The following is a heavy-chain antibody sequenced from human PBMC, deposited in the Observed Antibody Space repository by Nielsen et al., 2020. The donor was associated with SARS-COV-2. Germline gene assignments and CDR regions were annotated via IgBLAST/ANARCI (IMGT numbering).Heavy chain of an antibody. Sequence: SLKISCATSGFMFSRSGMHWVRQAPGKGLEWVSGISWNSGSIGYADSVKGRFTISRDNAKNSLYLQMNSLRAEDTALYYCAKAGEIQLWLGDNWFDPWGQGTLVTVSS. V-gene: IGHV3-9*01. CDR3: AKAGEIQLWLGDNWFDP. J-gene: IGHJ5*02. CDR1: GFMFSRSG. CDR2: ISWNSGSI. D-gene: IGHD5-18*01.